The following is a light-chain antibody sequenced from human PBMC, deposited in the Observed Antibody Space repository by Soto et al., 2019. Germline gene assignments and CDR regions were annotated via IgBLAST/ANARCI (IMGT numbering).Light chain of an antibody. CDR2: DAS. CDR1: QSINSRS. V-gene: IGKV3-20*01. CDR3: QQYVASPYT. Sequence: DIVLTQSPGTLSLSPGGRATLSCGASQSINSRSLAWYQQKPGQAPRLLIYDASSRATGIPDRFSASGSGTDFTLTISSLEPEDFAVYYCQQYVASPYTFGQGTKVEIK. J-gene: IGKJ2*01.